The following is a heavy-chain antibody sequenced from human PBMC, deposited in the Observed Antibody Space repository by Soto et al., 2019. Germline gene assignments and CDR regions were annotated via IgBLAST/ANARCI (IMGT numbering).Heavy chain of an antibody. CDR2: IYTSGST. CDR3: ARDGDSSGWEYYYYGMDV. Sequence: SETLSLTCTVSGGSISSYYWSWIRQPAGKGLEWIGRIYTSGSTNYNPSLKSRVTMSVDTSKNQFSLKLSSVTAADTAVYYCARDGDSSGWEYYYYGMDVWGQGTTVTVSS. J-gene: IGHJ6*02. D-gene: IGHD6-19*01. V-gene: IGHV4-4*07. CDR1: GGSISSYY.